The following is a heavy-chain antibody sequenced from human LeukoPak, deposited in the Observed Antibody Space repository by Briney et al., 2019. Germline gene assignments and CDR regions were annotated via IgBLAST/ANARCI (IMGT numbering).Heavy chain of an antibody. V-gene: IGHV3-33*08. J-gene: IGHJ4*02. CDR1: GFTFSNYD. CDR2: LRYDGENR. Sequence: GGSLRLSCAASGFTFSNYDMHWVRQAPGKGLEWVAVLRYDGENRYYADSVKGRFTISGGNSKSMLYLQMNSLRGEDTAVYYCARDREARRTYSSYYFDYWGQGALVTVSS. D-gene: IGHD2-21*01. CDR3: ARDREARRTYSSYYFDY.